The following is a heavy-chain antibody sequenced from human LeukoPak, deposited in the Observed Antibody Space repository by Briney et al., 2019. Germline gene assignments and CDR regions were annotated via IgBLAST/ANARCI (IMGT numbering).Heavy chain of an antibody. CDR2: IRQDGGET. J-gene: IGHJ2*01. CDR3: ALKDGSGYDWYFDV. V-gene: IGHV3-7*01. Sequence: PGGSLRLSCAASGFTFSNAWMSWVRQAPGKGLEWVASIRQDGGETYYVDSVKGRFTISRDNAKNSLYLRMNSLRAEDTAVYHCALKDGSGYDWYFDVWGRGTLVTVSS. CDR1: GFTFSNAW. D-gene: IGHD3-22*01.